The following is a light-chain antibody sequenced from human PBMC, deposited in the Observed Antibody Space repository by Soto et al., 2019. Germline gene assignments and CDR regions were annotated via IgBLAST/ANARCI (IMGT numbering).Light chain of an antibody. Sequence: QSVLTQPPSVSGAPGQRVTISCTGSRSNIGAGYDVHWYQQLPGTAPKLLIDGNSNRPSGVPDRFSGSKSGTSASLAMTRLQAGDEADYYCQSYDIRLSGVVFGGGTKLTVL. J-gene: IGLJ2*01. CDR3: QSYDIRLSGVV. CDR1: RSNIGAGYD. CDR2: GNS. V-gene: IGLV1-40*01.